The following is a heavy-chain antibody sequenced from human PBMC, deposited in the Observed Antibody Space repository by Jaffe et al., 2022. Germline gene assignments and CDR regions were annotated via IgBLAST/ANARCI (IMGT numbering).Heavy chain of an antibody. D-gene: IGHD2-15*01. CDR2: IKSKTDGGTT. CDR1: GFTFSNAW. J-gene: IGHJ5*02. V-gene: IGHV3-15*01. Sequence: EVQLVESGGGLVKPGGSLRLSCAASGFTFSNAWMSWVRQAPGKGLEWVGRIKSKTDGGTTDYAAPVKGRFTISRDDSKNTLYLQMNSLKTEDTAVYYCTTGYCSGGSCYSYGGQAFDPWGQGTLVTVSS. CDR3: TTGYCSGGSCYSYGGQAFDP.